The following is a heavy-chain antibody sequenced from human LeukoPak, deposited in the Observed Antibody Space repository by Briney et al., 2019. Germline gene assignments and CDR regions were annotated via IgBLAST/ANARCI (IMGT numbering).Heavy chain of an antibody. CDR1: GFTFSNAW. CDR2: INEGGSDK. J-gene: IGHJ4*02. Sequence: GGSLRLSCAASGFTFSNAWMSWVRQAPGKGLEWVAHINEGGSDKYYVDSVKGRFTISRDNVQSSLYLQMNDLRAEDTAVYYCAIWFGELNYWGQGTLVTVSS. CDR3: AIWFGELNY. D-gene: IGHD3-10*01. V-gene: IGHV3-7*01.